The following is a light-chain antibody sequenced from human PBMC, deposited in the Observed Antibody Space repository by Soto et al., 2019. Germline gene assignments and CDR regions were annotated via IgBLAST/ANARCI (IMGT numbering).Light chain of an antibody. CDR1: QRITTY. Sequence: EIVFTQSPATLSFSPGERATLSCRASQRITTYLAWYQQKPGQAPRLLIYDASNRATGIPARFSGSGSGTDFTLTISSLEPEDFAFYYCQQRSGWPLTFGGGTKVDIK. J-gene: IGKJ4*01. CDR2: DAS. CDR3: QQRSGWPLT. V-gene: IGKV3-11*01.